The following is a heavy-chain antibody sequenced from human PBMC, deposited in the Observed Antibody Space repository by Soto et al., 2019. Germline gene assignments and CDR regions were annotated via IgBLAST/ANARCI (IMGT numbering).Heavy chain of an antibody. CDR2: ISAYNGKT. J-gene: IGHJ4*02. V-gene: IGHV1-18*01. CDR1: GYTFNSYG. Sequence: QVQLVQSGAEVKKPGASVKVSCEASGYTFNSYGITWVRQAPGQGHEWIGWISAYNGKTNYAQNLQGRVTMTTDTSTSTAHMELRSLIFDDTAVYFCAGRPRDRAPDFWGQGTLVTVSS. CDR3: AGRPRDRAPDF. D-gene: IGHD3-22*01.